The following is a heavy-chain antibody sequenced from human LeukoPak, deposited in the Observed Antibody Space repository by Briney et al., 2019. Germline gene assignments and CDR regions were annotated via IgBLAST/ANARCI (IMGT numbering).Heavy chain of an antibody. CDR1: GFTFSTYW. D-gene: IGHD3-10*01. CDR3: VRDPHGSGSSNSPHDAFDI. J-gene: IGHJ3*02. Sequence: GGSLRLSCAASGFTFSTYWMHWVRQGPGNGLVWVSRIKTGGSSTSYADSVKGRFTISRDNAKNTVYLQMSSLRAEDTAVYYCVRDPHGSGSSNSPHDAFDIWGHGTMVTVSS. CDR2: IKTGGSST. V-gene: IGHV3-74*01.